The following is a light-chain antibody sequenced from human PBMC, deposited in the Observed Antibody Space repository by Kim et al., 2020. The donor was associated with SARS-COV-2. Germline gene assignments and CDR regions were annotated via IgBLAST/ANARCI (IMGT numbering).Light chain of an antibody. CDR2: KVS. CDR1: QSLVCSDGNTY. Sequence: PASISCRASQSLVCSDGNTYLNWFHQRPGQSPRRLIYKVSNRDSGVPDRFSGSGSGTDFTLQISRVEAEDVGVYYCMQGTHWPFTFSPGTKVDIK. V-gene: IGKV2-30*01. CDR3: MQGTHWPFT. J-gene: IGKJ3*01.